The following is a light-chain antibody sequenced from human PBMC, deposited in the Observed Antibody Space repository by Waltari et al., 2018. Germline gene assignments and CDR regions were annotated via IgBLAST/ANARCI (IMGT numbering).Light chain of an antibody. CDR2: AAS. CDR3: LQDYNYPWT. V-gene: IGKV1-6*01. CDR1: QGITND. J-gene: IGKJ1*01. Sequence: AIQMTQSPSSLSASVGDSVTITCRASQGITNDLGWYQQKPGKAPKLLIYAASSLQSGVPSRLSGSRSGTDFTLTISSLQPEDFATYYCLQDYNYPWTFGQGTKVEIK.